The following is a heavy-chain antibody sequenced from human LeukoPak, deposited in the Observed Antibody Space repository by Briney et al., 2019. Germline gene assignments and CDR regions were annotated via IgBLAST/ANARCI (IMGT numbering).Heavy chain of an antibody. J-gene: IGHJ5*02. CDR2: ISSSSIYI. Sequence: PGGSLRLSCAASGFTFSSYSMNWVRQAPGKGLEWVSAISSSSIYISYADSVKGRFTISRDNATNSLYLQMNSLRAEDTAVYYCARSIVVVPAAMYQKYNWFDPWGQGTLVTVSS. CDR3: ARSIVVVPAAMYQKYNWFDP. CDR1: GFTFSSYS. D-gene: IGHD2-2*01. V-gene: IGHV3-21*01.